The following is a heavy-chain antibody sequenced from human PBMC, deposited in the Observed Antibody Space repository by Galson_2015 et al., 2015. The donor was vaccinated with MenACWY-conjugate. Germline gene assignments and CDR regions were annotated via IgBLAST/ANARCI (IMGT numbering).Heavy chain of an antibody. CDR1: GYTFTSYA. Sequence: SVKVSCKASGYTFTSYAMHWVRQAPGQRLEWMGWINAGNGNTKYSQKFQGRVTITRDTSASTAYMELSSLRSEDTAVYYCARFPLVVVTHDAFDIWGQGTMVTVSS. V-gene: IGHV1-3*01. D-gene: IGHD3-22*01. CDR3: ARFPLVVVTHDAFDI. J-gene: IGHJ3*02. CDR2: INAGNGNT.